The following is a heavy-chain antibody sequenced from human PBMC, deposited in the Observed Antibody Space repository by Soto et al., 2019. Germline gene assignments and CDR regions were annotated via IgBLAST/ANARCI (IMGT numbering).Heavy chain of an antibody. Sequence: SETLSLTCTVSGGSISSGGYYWSWIRQHPGKGLEWIGYIYYSGSTYYNPSLKSRVTISVDTSKNQFSLKLSSVTAADTAVYYCARDRGVGGNWFDPWGQGTLVTVSS. CDR2: IYYSGST. J-gene: IGHJ5*02. CDR3: ARDRGVGGNWFDP. D-gene: IGHD1-26*01. CDR1: GGSISSGGYY. V-gene: IGHV4-31*03.